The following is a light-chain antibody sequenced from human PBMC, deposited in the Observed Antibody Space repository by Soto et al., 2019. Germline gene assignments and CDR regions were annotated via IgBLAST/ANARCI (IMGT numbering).Light chain of an antibody. V-gene: IGKV3-11*01. CDR3: QHRMNWPLT. CDR1: QSVSSY. CDR2: DAS. Sequence: EIVLTQSPGTLCLSPGEGATLSCRASQSVSSYLAWYQQKPGQAPRLLIYDASNRASGTPARFSGSGSETDFTLTISSLEPEDFAVYYCQHRMNWPLTFGQGTRLEIK. J-gene: IGKJ5*01.